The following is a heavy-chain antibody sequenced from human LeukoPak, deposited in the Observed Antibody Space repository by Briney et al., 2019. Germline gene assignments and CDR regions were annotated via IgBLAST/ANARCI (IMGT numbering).Heavy chain of an antibody. CDR2: INPNSGGT. Sequence: ASVKVSCKASGYTFTGYYMHWVRQAPGQGLEWMGRINPNSGGTNYAQKFQGRVTMTRDTSISTAYMELSRLRSDDTAVYYCASIRAYDSSGNLDYWGQGTLVTVSS. CDR1: GYTFTGYY. V-gene: IGHV1-2*06. CDR3: ASIRAYDSSGNLDY. D-gene: IGHD3-22*01. J-gene: IGHJ4*02.